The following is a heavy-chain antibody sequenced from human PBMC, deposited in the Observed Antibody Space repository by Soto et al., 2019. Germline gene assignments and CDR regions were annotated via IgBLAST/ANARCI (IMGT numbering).Heavy chain of an antibody. J-gene: IGHJ4*02. CDR3: ARKLDYYGSGNRGDY. V-gene: IGHV4-30-4*01. Sequence: QVLLQESGPGLVKPSQTLSLTCTVSGVSLSNGNYYWSWIRQPPGGGLEWIGYIYDSGSTYYNPSLKSRLSMSVDKSKNQFSLKRTSVTAADTAVYYCARKLDYYGSGNRGDYWGQGTLVTVSS. CDR2: IYDSGST. CDR1: GVSLSNGNYY. D-gene: IGHD3-10*01.